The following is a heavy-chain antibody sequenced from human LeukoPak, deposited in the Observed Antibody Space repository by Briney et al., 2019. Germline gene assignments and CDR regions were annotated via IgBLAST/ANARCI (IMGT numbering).Heavy chain of an antibody. CDR3: ARVTFYFDY. CDR2: IIPILGMA. J-gene: IGHJ4*02. V-gene: IGHV1-69*04. Sequence: SVKVSCKASGGTFSSYAISWVRQAPGQGLEWMGRIIPILGMANYAQKFQGRVTITADKSTSTAYMELSSLRSEDTAVYYCARVTFYFDYWGQGTLVTVSS. CDR1: GGTFSSYA. D-gene: IGHD4-23*01.